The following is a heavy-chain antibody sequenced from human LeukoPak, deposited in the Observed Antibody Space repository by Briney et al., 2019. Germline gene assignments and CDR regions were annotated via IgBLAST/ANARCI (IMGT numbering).Heavy chain of an antibody. V-gene: IGHV1-46*01. CDR2: INPTGGST. J-gene: IGHJ6*03. CDR1: GYTFTSYY. Sequence: ASVKVSCKASGYTFTSYYMHWVRQAPGQGLEWMGLINPTGGSTGYAQKFQGRVTMTRDMSTSTDYMELSSLRSEDTAVYYCARDHGVQGAVAGITAKQDYYMDVWGKGTTVTVSS. CDR3: ARDHGVQGAVAGITAKQDYYMDV. D-gene: IGHD6-19*01.